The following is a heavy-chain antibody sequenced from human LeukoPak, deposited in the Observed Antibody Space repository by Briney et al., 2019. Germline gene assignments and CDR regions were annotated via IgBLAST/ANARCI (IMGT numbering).Heavy chain of an antibody. CDR2: ISSSSDTI. V-gene: IGHV3-48*01. CDR3: ARDPQSWYFDL. CDR1: GLTFSSYS. J-gene: IGHJ2*01. Sequence: GGSLRLSCAASGLTFSSYSMNWVRQAPGKGLEWVSYISSSSDTIYYAYSVKGRFTISRDNAKNSLYLQMNSLRAEDTAVYYCARDPQSWYFDLWGRGTLVTVSS.